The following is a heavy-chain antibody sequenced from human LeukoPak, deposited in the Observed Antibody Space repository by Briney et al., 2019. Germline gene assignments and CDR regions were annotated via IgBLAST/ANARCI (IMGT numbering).Heavy chain of an antibody. V-gene: IGHV1-2*02. D-gene: IGHD3-10*01. Sequence: ASVKVSCKASGYTFTDYYMHWVRHAPGQGLEWMGWINPNSGDTKYAQKFQGRVTMTRDTSISTAYMEVNRLRSDDTAVYYCAKPGGSGTFYNGGYNWFDPWGQGTLVTVSS. J-gene: IGHJ5*02. CDR1: GYTFTDYY. CDR2: INPNSGDT. CDR3: AKPGGSGTFYNGGYNWFDP.